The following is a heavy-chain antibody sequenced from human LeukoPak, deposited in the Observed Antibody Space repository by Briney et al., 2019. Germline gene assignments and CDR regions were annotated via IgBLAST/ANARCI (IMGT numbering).Heavy chain of an antibody. Sequence: GGSLRLSCAASEFTFSNYWMSWVRQAPGKGLERVAHTNQDGSKNYYVDSVRGRFTISRDNAKNSLYLQMNSLRAEDTAVYYCATTVAGYPDDYFDYWGRGTLVTVSS. CDR1: EFTFSNYW. V-gene: IGHV3-7*01. D-gene: IGHD6-19*01. J-gene: IGHJ4*02. CDR2: TNQDGSKN. CDR3: ATTVAGYPDDYFDY.